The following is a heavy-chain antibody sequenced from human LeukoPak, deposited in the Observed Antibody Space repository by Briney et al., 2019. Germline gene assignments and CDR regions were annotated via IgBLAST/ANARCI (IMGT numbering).Heavy chain of an antibody. CDR3: ARDTRKPYGSGSYYY. J-gene: IGHJ4*02. V-gene: IGHV3-13*04. Sequence: GGSLRLSCTASGFTFSTYDMHWVRQATGKGLEWVSAMGTAGDTYYQASVKGRFTISRENAKNSLYLQMNSLRAKDTAVYYCARDTRKPYGSGSYYYWGQGTLVTVSS. CDR2: MGTAGDT. CDR1: GFTFSTYD. D-gene: IGHD3-10*01.